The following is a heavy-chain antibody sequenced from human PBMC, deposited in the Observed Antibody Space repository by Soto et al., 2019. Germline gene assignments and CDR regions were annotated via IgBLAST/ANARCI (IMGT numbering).Heavy chain of an antibody. V-gene: IGHV4-31*03. CDR2: IYYSGST. CDR1: GGSISSGGYY. CDR3: ARSLPLWFGRSPPNAFDI. J-gene: IGHJ3*02. Sequence: SETLSLTCTVSGGSISSGGYYWSWIRQHPGKGLEWIGYIYYSGSTYYNPSLKSRVTISVDTSKNQFSLKLSSVTAADTAVYYCARSLPLWFGRSPPNAFDIWGQGTMVTVSS. D-gene: IGHD3-10*01.